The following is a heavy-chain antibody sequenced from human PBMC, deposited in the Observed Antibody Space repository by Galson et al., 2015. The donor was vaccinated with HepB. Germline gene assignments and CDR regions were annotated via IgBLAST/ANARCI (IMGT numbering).Heavy chain of an antibody. V-gene: IGHV3-53*01. Sequence: SLRLSCAASGFTVSSNYMSWVRQAPGKGLEWVSVIYSGGSTYYADSVKGRFTISRDNSKNTLYIQMNSLRAEDTAVYYCARGTQGGYSYGYWGQGTLVTVSS. D-gene: IGHD5-18*01. CDR1: GFTVSSNY. CDR2: IYSGGST. J-gene: IGHJ4*02. CDR3: ARGTQGGYSYGY.